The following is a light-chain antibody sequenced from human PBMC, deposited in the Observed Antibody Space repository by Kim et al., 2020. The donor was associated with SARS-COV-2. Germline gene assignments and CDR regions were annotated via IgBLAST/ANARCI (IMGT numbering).Light chain of an antibody. V-gene: IGLV2-14*03. Sequence: GHSITISCTGTRSDVGGYNYVSWYQQHPGKAPKFMIYDVSNRPSGVSNRFSGSKSGNTASLTISGLQAEDEADYYCSSYTSSSTRVFGTGTKVTVL. J-gene: IGLJ1*01. CDR3: SSYTSSSTRV. CDR2: DVS. CDR1: RSDVGGYNY.